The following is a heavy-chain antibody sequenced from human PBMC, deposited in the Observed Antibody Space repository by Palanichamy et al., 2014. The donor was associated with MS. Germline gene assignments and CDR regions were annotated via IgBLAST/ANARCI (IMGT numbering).Heavy chain of an antibody. CDR3: AKDRIWGNWNYIQWFDP. J-gene: IGHJ5*02. CDR1: GFTFNSYA. D-gene: IGHD1-7*01. V-gene: IGHV3-23*01. CDR2: ISGSGGDT. Sequence: EVQLLESGGGLVQPGGSLRLSCTASGFTFNSYAMSWVRQAPGKGLDWVSAISGSGGDTYYADSVKGRFTISRDNSKNTLYLQMNSLRAEDTAVYYCAKDRIWGNWNYIQWFDPWGPGTLVTVSS.